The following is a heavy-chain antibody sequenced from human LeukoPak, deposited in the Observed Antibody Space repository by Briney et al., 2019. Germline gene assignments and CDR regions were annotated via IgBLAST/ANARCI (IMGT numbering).Heavy chain of an antibody. CDR1: GGSISSYY. CDR3: ASGNHYYGSGSYCFDY. Sequence: SETLSLTCTVSGGSISSYYWSWIRQPPGKGLEWIGYIYYSGSTNYNPSLKSRVTISVDTSKNQFSLKLSSVTAADTAVYYCASGNHYYGSGSYCFDYWGQGTLVTVSS. V-gene: IGHV4-59*01. CDR2: IYYSGST. D-gene: IGHD3-10*01. J-gene: IGHJ4*02.